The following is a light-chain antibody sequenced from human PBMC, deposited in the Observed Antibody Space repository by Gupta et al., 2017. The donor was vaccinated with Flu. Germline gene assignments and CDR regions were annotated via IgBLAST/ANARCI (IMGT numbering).Light chain of an antibody. J-gene: IGKJ2*01. CDR3: QQRRNWPHT. CDR1: QSVNNY. Sequence: GERVTLSCRASQSVNNYLGWYQQKPGQAPRLLVYDASNRATDIPVRFSGSGSGTDFTLTISSLEPEDFAVYYCQQRRNWPHTFGQGTKLEIK. V-gene: IGKV3-11*01. CDR2: DAS.